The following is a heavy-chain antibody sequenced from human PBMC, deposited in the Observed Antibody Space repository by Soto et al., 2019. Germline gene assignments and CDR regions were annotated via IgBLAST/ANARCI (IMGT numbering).Heavy chain of an antibody. Sequence: HGGSLRLCCAVCGLTVCTNYMSWVRQAPGKGLESVSIIYSDGSTYYADSVKGRFTTSRDRARNTLYLQMDNLRADDTAVYHCARDSSYYGSGRGVLDYWGPGTLVTVSS. CDR2: IYSDGST. V-gene: IGHV3-66*01. CDR3: ARDSSYYGSGRGVLDY. D-gene: IGHD3-10*01. J-gene: IGHJ4*02. CDR1: GLTVCTNY.